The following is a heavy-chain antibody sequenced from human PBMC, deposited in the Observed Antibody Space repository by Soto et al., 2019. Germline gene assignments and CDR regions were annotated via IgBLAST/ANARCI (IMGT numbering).Heavy chain of an antibody. CDR2: ISGSGGST. CDR1: GFTFSSYA. J-gene: IGHJ6*02. D-gene: IGHD7-27*01. V-gene: IGHV3-23*01. CDR3: AKVNWGGSFYYYGMDV. Sequence: GGSLRLSCAASGFTFSSYAMSWVRQAPGKGLEWVSAISGSGGSTYYADSVKGRFTISRDNSKNTLYLQMNSLRAEDTAVYYCAKVNWGGSFYYYGMDVWGQGTTVTVSS.